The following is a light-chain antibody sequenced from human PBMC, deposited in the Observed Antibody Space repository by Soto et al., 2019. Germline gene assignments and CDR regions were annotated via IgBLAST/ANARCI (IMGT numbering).Light chain of an antibody. CDR3: SSSAGSSNV. V-gene: IGLV2-8*01. CDR2: EVN. CDR1: SSDVGGYNY. J-gene: IGLJ1*01. Sequence: QSALTQPPSASGSPGQSVAISCTGTSSDVGGYNYVSWYQQHPGKAPKLMIYEVNKRPSGVTDRFSGSKSGNTASLTVSGHAAEDAADYYCSSSAGSSNVFGAGTKLTVL.